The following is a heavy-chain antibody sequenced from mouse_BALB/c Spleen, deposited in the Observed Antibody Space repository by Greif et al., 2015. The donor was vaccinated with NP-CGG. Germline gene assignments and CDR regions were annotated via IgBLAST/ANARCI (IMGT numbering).Heavy chain of an antibody. J-gene: IGHJ2*01. V-gene: IGHV7-3*02. D-gene: IGHD2-1*01. CDR2: IRNKANGYTT. CDR1: GFTFTDYY. CDR3: ARDKDGNYAY. Sequence: EVMLVESGGGLVQPGGSLRLSCATSGFTFTDYYMSWVRQPPGKALEWLGFIRNKANGYTTEYSASVKGRFTISRDNSQSILYLQMNTLRAEDSATYYCARDKDGNYAYWGQGTTLTVSS.